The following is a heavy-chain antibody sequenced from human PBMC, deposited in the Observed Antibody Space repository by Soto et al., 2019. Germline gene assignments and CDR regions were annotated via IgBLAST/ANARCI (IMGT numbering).Heavy chain of an antibody. CDR1: GYTFSNYD. V-gene: IGHV1-8*01. J-gene: IGHJ4*02. D-gene: IGHD1-26*01. CDR3: ATVSRVGAAIDFDY. CDR2: VNPNNGDT. Sequence: QVQLVQSGAELKKPGASVKVSCKASGYTFSNYDMNWVRQATGQGPEWMGWVNPNNGDTGYAQKFQGRVTLTTDISTTTAYMELTSLRSEDTDIYYCATVSRVGAAIDFDYWGQGTLITVSS.